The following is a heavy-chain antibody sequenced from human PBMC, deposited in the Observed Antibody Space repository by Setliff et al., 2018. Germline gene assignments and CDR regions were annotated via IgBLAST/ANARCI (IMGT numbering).Heavy chain of an antibody. CDR2: IYHSGSS. CDR3: ARADKKLDYYYYYYMDV. D-gene: IGHD1-1*01. CDR1: GESFSNNY. J-gene: IGHJ6*03. V-gene: IGHV4-34*01. Sequence: PSETLSLTCSVYGESFSNNYWSWIRQPPGKGLEWIGSIYHSGSSYYNSSLRSRVTISVDTSKNQFSLKLSSVTAADTAVYYCARADKKLDYYYYYYMDVWGKGTTVTVSS.